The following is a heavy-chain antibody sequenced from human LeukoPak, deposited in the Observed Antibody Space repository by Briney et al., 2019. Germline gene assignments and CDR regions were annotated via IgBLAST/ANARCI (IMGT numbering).Heavy chain of an antibody. D-gene: IGHD3-9*01. CDR2: IYPGDSDT. CDR3: ARAPTQLRYFDWLLSDYGMDV. J-gene: IGHJ6*02. CDR1: GYSFTSYW. Sequence: GESLKISCKGSGYSFTSYWIGWVRQMPGKGLEWMGIIYPGDSDTRYSPSFQGQVTISADKSISTAYLQWSSLKASDTAMYYCARAPTQLRYFDWLLSDYGMDVWGQGTTVTVSS. V-gene: IGHV5-51*01.